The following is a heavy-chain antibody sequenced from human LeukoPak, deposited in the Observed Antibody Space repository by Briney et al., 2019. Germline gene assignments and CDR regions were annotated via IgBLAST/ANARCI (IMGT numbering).Heavy chain of an antibody. V-gene: IGHV4-59*08. CDR3: ARHVGYSTSGFPPAHFDY. CDR1: GGSISSYF. CDR2: IYRSGST. J-gene: IGHJ4*02. D-gene: IGHD6-13*01. Sequence: SETLSLTCTVSGGSISSYFWTWIRQPPGKGLEWIGYIYRSGSTNYNPSLKSRVTISVDTSKNQFSLRLTSVTAADTAVYYCARHVGYSTSGFPPAHFDYWGQGALVTVSS.